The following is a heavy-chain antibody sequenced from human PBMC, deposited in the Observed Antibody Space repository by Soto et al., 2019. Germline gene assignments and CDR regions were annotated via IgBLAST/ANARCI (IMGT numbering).Heavy chain of an antibody. D-gene: IGHD4-17*01. CDR2: IYYSGST. Sequence: QVQLQESGPGLVKPSETLSLTCTVSGGSISSYYWIWIRQPPGKGLEWIGYIYYSGSTNYNPSLKSRVTISVDTSKNQFSLKLSSVTAADTAVYYCARVNDYGAYVNWFDPWGQGTLVTVSS. V-gene: IGHV4-59*01. CDR3: ARVNDYGAYVNWFDP. J-gene: IGHJ5*02. CDR1: GGSISSYY.